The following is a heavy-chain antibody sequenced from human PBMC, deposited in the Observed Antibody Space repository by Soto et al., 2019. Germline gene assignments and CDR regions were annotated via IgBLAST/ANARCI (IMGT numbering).Heavy chain of an antibody. D-gene: IGHD6-19*01. CDR3: ARSVEGHFDY. CDR1: GFTFSSYW. V-gene: IGHV3-74*01. CDR2: INTDGSST. Sequence: GGSLRLSCAASGFTFSSYWMHWVRQAPGKGLEWVSRINTDGSSTVYADSVKGRFTISRDNAKNLVYLQMNSLRDEDTAVYFCARSVEGHFDYWGQGTVVTVSS. J-gene: IGHJ4*02.